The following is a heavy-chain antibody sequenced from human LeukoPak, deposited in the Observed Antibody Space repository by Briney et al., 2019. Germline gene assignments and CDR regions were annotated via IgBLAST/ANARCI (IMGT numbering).Heavy chain of an antibody. D-gene: IGHD4-11*01. Sequence: PGGSLRLSCAASGFTFSSYGMHWVRQAPGKGLEWVAVIWYDGSNKYYADSVKGRFTISRDNSKNTLYLQMNSLRAEDTAVYYCARELRKAYSNPTPGIDYWGQGTLVTVSS. CDR2: IWYDGSNK. V-gene: IGHV3-33*01. CDR3: ARELRKAYSNPTPGIDY. J-gene: IGHJ4*02. CDR1: GFTFSSYG.